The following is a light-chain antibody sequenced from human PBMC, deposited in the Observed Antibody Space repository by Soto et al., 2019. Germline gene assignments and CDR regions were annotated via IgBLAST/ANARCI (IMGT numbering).Light chain of an antibody. CDR1: SGHSIYA. V-gene: IGLV4-69*01. CDR2: LNSDGSH. Sequence: QLVLTQSPSASASLGASVKLTCTLSSGHSIYAIAWHQQQPEKGPRYLMKLNSDGSHSKGDGIPDRFSGSSSGAERYLTISRLQSEDEADYYCQTWGTGIQLFGGGTKVTVL. J-gene: IGLJ2*01. CDR3: QTWGTGIQL.